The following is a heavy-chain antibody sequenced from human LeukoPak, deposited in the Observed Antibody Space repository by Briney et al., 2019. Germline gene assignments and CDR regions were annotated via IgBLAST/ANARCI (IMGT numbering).Heavy chain of an antibody. CDR2: IYNSVTT. CDR1: GGSIRGYY. V-gene: IGHV4-59*08. Sequence: PSETLSLTCTVSGGSIRGYYWSWIRQPPGKRLEWIAYIYNSVTTNYNPSLKSRVTISVDTSENQISLKLSPVTAADTAVYYCARHGPADSRSYPLDYWGQGTLVTVSS. CDR3: ARHGPADSRSYPLDY. D-gene: IGHD3-10*01. J-gene: IGHJ4*02.